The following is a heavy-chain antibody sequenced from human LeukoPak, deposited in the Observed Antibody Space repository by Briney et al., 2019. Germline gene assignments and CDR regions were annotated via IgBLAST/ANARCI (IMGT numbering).Heavy chain of an antibody. D-gene: IGHD1-7*01. J-gene: IGHJ4*02. CDR1: GFSLSTHW. CDR3: ARGTGTLDY. Sequence: GGSLRLSCEASGFSLSTHWMSWGRQVPGRGLEWVAMIKQDGSEKFYVDSVKGRFTISRDNAKNSLYLQMNSLRAEDTALYYCARGTGTLDYWGQGTLVTVSS. CDR2: IKQDGSEK. V-gene: IGHV3-7*03.